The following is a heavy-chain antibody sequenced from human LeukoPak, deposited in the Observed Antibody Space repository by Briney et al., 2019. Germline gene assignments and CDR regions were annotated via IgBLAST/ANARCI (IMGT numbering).Heavy chain of an antibody. CDR2: IYPGDSDT. CDR3: ARRSIYSNYASFDP. V-gene: IGHV5-51*01. J-gene: IGHJ5*02. Sequence: GESLKISCKGSGYSFTSYWIGWVRQMPGKGLEWMGIIYPGDSDTRYSPSFQGQVTISADKPISTAYPQWSSLKASDTAMYYCARRSIYSNYASFDPWGQGTLVTVSS. CDR1: GYSFTSYW. D-gene: IGHD4-11*01.